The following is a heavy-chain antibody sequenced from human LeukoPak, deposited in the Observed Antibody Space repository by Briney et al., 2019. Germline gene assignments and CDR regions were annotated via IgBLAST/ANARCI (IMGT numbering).Heavy chain of an antibody. V-gene: IGHV3-7*01. CDR2: INQGGSDK. CDR3: TRDRSRAEDD. D-gene: IGHD1-14*01. CDR1: GFTFSGHW. Sequence: GGSLRLSCAASGFTFSGHWMSWVRQAPGKGLEWVANINQGGSDKYYVDSVKGRFTISGDNANNLLYVQMNSLRGEDTAVYYCTRDRSRAEDDWGQGTLVTVSS. J-gene: IGHJ4*02.